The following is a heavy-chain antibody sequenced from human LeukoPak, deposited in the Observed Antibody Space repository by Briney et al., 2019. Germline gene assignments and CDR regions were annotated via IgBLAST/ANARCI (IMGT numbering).Heavy chain of an antibody. CDR3: ARGGPGDY. J-gene: IGHJ4*02. CDR2: IYYSGGT. V-gene: IGHV4-30-4*01. Sequence: SQTLSLTCTVSGDSISGGHYYWSWIRQPPGKGLEWIGYIYYSGGTYYNPSLKSRVTISVDTSKNQFSLKVSSVTAADTAVYYCARGGPGDYWGQGTLVTVSS. CDR1: GDSISGGHYY.